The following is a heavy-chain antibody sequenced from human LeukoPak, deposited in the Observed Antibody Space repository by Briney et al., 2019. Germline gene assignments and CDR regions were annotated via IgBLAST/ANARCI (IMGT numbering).Heavy chain of an antibody. J-gene: IGHJ4*02. V-gene: IGHV3-33*01. D-gene: IGHD6-19*01. CDR1: GFTFSSYG. CDR2: IWYDGSNK. Sequence: PGGSLRLSCAASGFTFSSYGMHWVRQAPGKGLEWVAVIWYDGSNKYYADSVKGRFTISRDNSKNTLYLQMNSLRAEDTAVYYCARDRSSGWPYDDYADIGVDYWGQGTLVTVSS. CDR3: ARDRSSGWPYDDYADIGVDY.